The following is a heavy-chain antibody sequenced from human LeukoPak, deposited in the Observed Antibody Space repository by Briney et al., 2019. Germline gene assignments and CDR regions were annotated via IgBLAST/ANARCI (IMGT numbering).Heavy chain of an antibody. V-gene: IGHV1-24*01. CDR2: FDPEDGES. Sequence: ASVKVSCKVFGDTLSGLSMHWVRQAPGNGLEWMGTFDPEDGESIYAQKFQGRLTMTEDTSTDTAYMELSSLKSEDTAIYYCAIERRGYCSGGTCYPLHYWGQGTQVTVSS. J-gene: IGHJ4*02. CDR1: GDTLSGLS. CDR3: AIERRGYCSGGTCYPLHY. D-gene: IGHD2-15*01.